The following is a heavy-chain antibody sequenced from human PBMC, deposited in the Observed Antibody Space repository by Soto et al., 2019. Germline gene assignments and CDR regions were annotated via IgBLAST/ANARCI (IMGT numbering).Heavy chain of an antibody. CDR3: CTEVGMVRSGALGY. D-gene: IGHD3-10*01. V-gene: IGHV3-15*01. CDR2: VKSKTDGGTT. Sequence: EVHRVESGGGLIKPGVSLRVSCAASGFTFSNAWMFWVRQAPGKGLEWVGRVKSKTDGGTTDYTTPVKDRFTISREDSKNTVYLEMSSLDIEDTGVYYCCTEVGMVRSGALGYWGQGVLVTVSS. J-gene: IGHJ4*02. CDR1: GFTFSNAW.